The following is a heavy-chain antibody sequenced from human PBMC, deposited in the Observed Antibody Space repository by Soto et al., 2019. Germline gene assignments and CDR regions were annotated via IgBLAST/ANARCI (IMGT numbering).Heavy chain of an antibody. J-gene: IGHJ6*02. Sequence: GPSVKVSCKASGYTFTGYFMHWVRQAPGQGLEWMGWMNPNSGGTNYAQKFQGRVTMTRDTSISTAYMEMSRLRSDDTAVYYCARVVFFRGRRQWSGMVVWGQGILVTV. V-gene: IGHV1-2*02. D-gene: IGHD2-15*01. CDR2: MNPNSGGT. CDR1: GYTFTGYF. CDR3: ARVVFFRGRRQWSGMVV.